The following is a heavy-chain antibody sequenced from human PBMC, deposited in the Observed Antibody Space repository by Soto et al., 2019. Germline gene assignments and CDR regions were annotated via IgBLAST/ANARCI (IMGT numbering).Heavy chain of an antibody. CDR1: GGSFSGYY. CDR3: GRPLIGGYSDDLAFDI. J-gene: IGHJ3*02. D-gene: IGHD5-18*01. CDR2: INHSGST. V-gene: IGHV4-34*01. Sequence: SETLSLTCAVYGGSFSGYYWSWIRQPPGKGLEWIGEINHSGSTNYNPSLKSRVTISVDTSKNQFSLKLSSVTAADTAVYYCGRPLIGGYSDDLAFDISGQGTMVTV.